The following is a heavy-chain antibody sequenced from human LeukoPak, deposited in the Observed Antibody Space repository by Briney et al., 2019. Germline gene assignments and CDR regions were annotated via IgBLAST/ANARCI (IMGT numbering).Heavy chain of an antibody. CDR1: GFTFSSYG. V-gene: IGHV3-30*02. J-gene: IGHJ6*02. D-gene: IGHD2-2*01. CDR3: AKGLGYCSSTSCSPFWGMDV. CDR2: IQNDGSNK. Sequence: PGGSLRLSCEASGFTFSSYGMHWVRQAPGKGLEWVSFIQNDGSNKYYADSVKGRFTISRDNSKNTLYLQMNSLRAEDTAVYYCAKGLGYCSSTSCSPFWGMDVWGQGTTVTVSS.